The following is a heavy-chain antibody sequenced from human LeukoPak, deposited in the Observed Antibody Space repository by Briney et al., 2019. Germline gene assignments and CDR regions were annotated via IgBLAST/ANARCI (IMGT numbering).Heavy chain of an antibody. CDR3: VRVKGSYFDY. CDR2: ISSSGSAI. D-gene: IGHD2-15*01. CDR1: GFPLSSYS. V-gene: IGHV3-48*01. Sequence: GGCLRLSCAASGFPLSSYSINWVRQAPGKGLEWVSYISSSGSAIYYVDSVKGRFTVSRDNAKNSLFLQMNSPRAEDTAVYYCVRVKGSYFDYWGQGALVTVSS. J-gene: IGHJ4*02.